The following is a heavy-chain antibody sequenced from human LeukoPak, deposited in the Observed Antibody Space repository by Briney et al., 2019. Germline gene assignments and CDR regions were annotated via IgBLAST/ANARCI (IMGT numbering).Heavy chain of an antibody. Sequence: PGGSLRLSCAASGFTFSSYSMNWVRQAPGKGLEWVSSISSSSSYIYYADPVKGRFTISRDNAKNSLYLQMNSLRAEDTAVYYCARRANRQTPFDYWGQGTLVTVSS. CDR1: GFTFSSYS. J-gene: IGHJ4*02. V-gene: IGHV3-21*01. CDR2: ISSSSSYI. CDR3: ARRANRQTPFDY. D-gene: IGHD1-14*01.